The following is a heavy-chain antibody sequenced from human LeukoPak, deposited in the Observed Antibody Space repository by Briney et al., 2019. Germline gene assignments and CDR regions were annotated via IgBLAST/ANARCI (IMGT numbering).Heavy chain of an antibody. J-gene: IGHJ6*02. D-gene: IGHD1-1*01. CDR3: AKSHNWNDVYYYYGMDV. Sequence: PGGSLRLSCVASGFMFSSYAMSWVRQAPGKGLEWVSGISGSGGSRYFADSVKGRFAISRDNSKNTVYLQMNSLRAEDTALYYCAKSHNWNDVYYYYGMDVWGQGTTVTVSS. CDR1: GFMFSSYA. V-gene: IGHV3-23*01. CDR2: ISGSGGSR.